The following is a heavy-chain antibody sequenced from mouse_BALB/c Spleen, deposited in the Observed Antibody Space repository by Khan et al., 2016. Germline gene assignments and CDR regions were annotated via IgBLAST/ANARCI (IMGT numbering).Heavy chain of an antibody. V-gene: IGHV1-54*01. CDR3: ARSDGYDVGYAY. D-gene: IGHD2-2*01. CDR2: INPGSGGT. CDR1: GYAFTNYL. Sequence: HVQLQQSGAELVRPGTSVKVSCKASGYAFTNYLIEWVKQRPGQGLEWIGVINPGSGGTNYNEKFKGKATLTADKSSSTAYMQLSSLTSDDSAVFYCARSDGYDVGYAYWGQGTLVTVSA. J-gene: IGHJ3*01.